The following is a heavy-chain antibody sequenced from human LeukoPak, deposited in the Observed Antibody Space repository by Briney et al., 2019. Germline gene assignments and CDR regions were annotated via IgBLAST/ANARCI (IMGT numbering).Heavy chain of an antibody. Sequence: PSETLSLTCTVSGGSIKSYYWSWIRQPPGKGLEWIGYIYYSGSTNYNPSLKSRVTISVDTSKNQFSLKLSSVTVADTAVYYCARQGAGVPFDYWGRGTLVTVSS. J-gene: IGHJ4*02. CDR1: GGSIKSYY. V-gene: IGHV4-59*08. CDR2: IYYSGST. CDR3: ARQGAGVPFDY. D-gene: IGHD3-10*01.